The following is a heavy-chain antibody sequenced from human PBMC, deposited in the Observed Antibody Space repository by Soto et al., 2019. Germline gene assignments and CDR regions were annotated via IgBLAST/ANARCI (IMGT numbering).Heavy chain of an antibody. Sequence: SETLSLTCTVSGGSISITSYYWGWIRQPPGKGLEWIGNIYYSGSTYHNPSLKSRVTVSVDTTKNQFYLKVSSVTAADTAVYYCARSGYSYGPNPLLYWGQGTLVTVSS. V-gene: IGHV4-39*01. CDR2: IYYSGST. J-gene: IGHJ4*02. D-gene: IGHD5-18*01. CDR3: ARSGYSYGPNPLLY. CDR1: GGSISITSYY.